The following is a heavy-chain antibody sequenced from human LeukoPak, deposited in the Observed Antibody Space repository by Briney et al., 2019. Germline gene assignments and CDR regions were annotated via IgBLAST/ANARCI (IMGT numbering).Heavy chain of an antibody. V-gene: IGHV3-53*01. D-gene: IGHD2-8*02. CDR2: IYTGGNT. CDR1: GFAVSSNY. J-gene: IGHJ4*02. CDR3: ALDCCTASRFDH. Sequence: GESLRLSCAASGFAVSSNYMGWVRQAPGEGLEWVSVIYTGGNTYYADSVKGRFSISRDNSKNTLYLQMSSVRLEDTAVYYCALDCCTASRFDHWGQGTLVTVSS.